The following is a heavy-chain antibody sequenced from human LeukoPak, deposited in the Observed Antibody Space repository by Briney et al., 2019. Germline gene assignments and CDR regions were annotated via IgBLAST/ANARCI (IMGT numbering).Heavy chain of an antibody. Sequence: SGGSLRLSCAASGFTFSSYSMNWVRQAPGKGLEWVSSISSSSSYIYYADSVKGRFTISRDNAKNSLYLQMNSLRAEDTAVYYCAYDRKQWRGEYYFDYWGQGTLVTVSS. V-gene: IGHV3-21*01. CDR1: GFTFSSYS. D-gene: IGHD6-19*01. J-gene: IGHJ4*02. CDR3: AYDRKQWRGEYYFDY. CDR2: ISSSSSYI.